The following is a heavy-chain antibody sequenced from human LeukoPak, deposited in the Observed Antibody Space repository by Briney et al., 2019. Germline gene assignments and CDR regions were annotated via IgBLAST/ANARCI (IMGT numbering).Heavy chain of an antibody. D-gene: IGHD3-3*01. CDR2: INPSGGST. J-gene: IGHJ4*02. V-gene: IGHV1-46*01. CDR3: ARAFSYDFWSGYSHFDY. CDR1: GYTFTSYY. Sequence: ASVEVSCKASGYTFTSYYMHWVRQAPGQGLEWMGIINPSGGSTSYAQKFQGRVTMTRDTSTSTVYMELSSLRSEDTAVYYCARAFSYDFWSGYSHFDYWGQGTLVTVSS.